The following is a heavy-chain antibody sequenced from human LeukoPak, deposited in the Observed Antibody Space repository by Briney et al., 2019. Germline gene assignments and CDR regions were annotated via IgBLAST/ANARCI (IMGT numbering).Heavy chain of an antibody. CDR1: GFTFSESW. CDR3: AKGKRYPDC. CDR2: LNLDGSDK. D-gene: IGHD1-1*01. Sequence: SGGSLRLSCVVSGFTFSESWMSWVRQAPGKGLGWVASLNLDGSDKYYVDSVKGRFTISRDNAKNSLYLQMDSLRVEDTAVYYCAKGKRYPDCWGQGTLVTVSS. J-gene: IGHJ4*02. V-gene: IGHV3-7*03.